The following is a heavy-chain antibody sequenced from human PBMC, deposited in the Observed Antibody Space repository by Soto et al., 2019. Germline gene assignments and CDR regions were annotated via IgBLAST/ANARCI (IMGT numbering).Heavy chain of an antibody. CDR3: ARDCGGSCQNYYYYGMDV. V-gene: IGHV4-31*03. CDR2: IYYSGST. J-gene: IGHJ6*02. D-gene: IGHD2-15*01. CDR1: GCYIISGCYY. Sequence: PSETLSLTCTVSGCYIISGCYYLSWIRQHPGKGLEWIGYIYYSGSTYYNPSLKSRVTISVDTSKNQFSLKLSSVTAADTAVYYCARDCGGSCQNYYYYGMDVWGQGTTVTVSS.